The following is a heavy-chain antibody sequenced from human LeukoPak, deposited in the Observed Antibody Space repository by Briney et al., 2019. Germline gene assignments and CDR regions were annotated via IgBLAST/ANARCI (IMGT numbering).Heavy chain of an antibody. Sequence: ASVKVSCKASGYTFTSNYIHWVRQAPGQGLEWMGMIYPRDGSTSYAQKFQGRVTVTRDTSTSTVHMELSGLRSEDTAVYYCAREYYYDSSGYYFDWFDPWGQGTLVTVSS. CDR3: AREYYYDSSGYYFDWFDP. D-gene: IGHD3-22*01. CDR1: GYTFTSNY. V-gene: IGHV1-46*01. J-gene: IGHJ5*02. CDR2: IYPRDGST.